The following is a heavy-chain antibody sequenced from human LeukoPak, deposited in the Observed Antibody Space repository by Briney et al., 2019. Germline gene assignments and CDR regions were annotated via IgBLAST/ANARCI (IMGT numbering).Heavy chain of an antibody. D-gene: IGHD3-10*01. CDR3: ARARGFGGSPEGEFDY. CDR1: GGSFSGYY. J-gene: IGHJ4*02. CDR2: IYHSGST. Sequence: SETLSLTCAVYGGSFSGYYWSWIRQPPGKGLEWIGYIYHSGSTYYNPSLKSRVTISVDRSKNQFSLKLSSVTAADTAVYYCARARGFGGSPEGEFDYWGQGTLVTVSS. V-gene: IGHV4-34*01.